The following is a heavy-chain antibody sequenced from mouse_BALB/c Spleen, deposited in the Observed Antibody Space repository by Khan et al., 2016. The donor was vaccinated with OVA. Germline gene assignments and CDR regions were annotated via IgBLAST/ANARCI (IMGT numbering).Heavy chain of an antibody. CDR1: GYTFTDYY. D-gene: IGHD1-2*01. J-gene: IGHJ3*01. CDR2: ISPGSGDT. CDR3: ARRNYFGYTFAY. V-gene: IGHV1-77*01. Sequence: QVQLQQSGAELARPGASVKLSCKASGYTFTDYYINWVKQRTGQGLEWIGEISPGSGDTYSNERFKGKATLTADKSSSTAYMQLSSLTSEASAVYVCARRNYFGYTFAYWGQGTLVTVSA.